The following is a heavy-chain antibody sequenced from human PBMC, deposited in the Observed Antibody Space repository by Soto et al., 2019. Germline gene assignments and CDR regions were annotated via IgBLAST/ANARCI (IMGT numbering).Heavy chain of an antibody. CDR1: GFTFSNYW. Sequence: GGSLRLSCVASGFTFSNYWISWVRQAPGKGLEWVANIRQGGGRKFYVDSVRGRFTMSRDNAKNSLYLQMSSLRAEDTAVYYCASGSSVYESRGYAFDYWGQGSLVTVSS. D-gene: IGHD3-22*01. CDR2: IRQGGGRK. J-gene: IGHJ4*02. V-gene: IGHV3-7*01. CDR3: ASGSSVYESRGYAFDY.